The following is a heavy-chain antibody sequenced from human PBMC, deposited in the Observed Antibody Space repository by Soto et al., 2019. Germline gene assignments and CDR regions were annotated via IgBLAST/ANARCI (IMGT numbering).Heavy chain of an antibody. J-gene: IGHJ2*01. D-gene: IGHD4-17*01. CDR1: GFSLSTTGMG. Sequence: QITLEESGPTLVKPTQTLTLTCTFSGFSLSTTGMGVGWIRQPPGKALEWLALLYWDDDKHYSPSLQSRLTXTXXTSKDQVVLTMTNMDPVDTGTYYCAHRRGSGDFDIWGRGTLVTVSS. CDR3: AHRRGSGDFDI. CDR2: LYWDDDK. V-gene: IGHV2-5*02.